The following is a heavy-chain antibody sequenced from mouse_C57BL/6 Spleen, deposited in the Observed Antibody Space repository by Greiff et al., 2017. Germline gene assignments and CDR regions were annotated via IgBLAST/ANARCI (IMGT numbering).Heavy chain of an antibody. CDR2: IDPNSGGT. D-gene: IGHD2-3*01. J-gene: IGHJ3*01. CDR3: SRSDDGYYGAWFAY. CDR1: GYTFTSYW. Sequence: QVQLQQPGAELVKPGASVKLSCKASGYTFTSYWMHWVKQRPGRGLEWIGRIDPNSGGTKYNEKFKSQATLTVDKPSSTAYMQLSSLTSEAYAVYLCSRSDDGYYGAWFAYWGQGTLVTVSA. V-gene: IGHV1-72*01.